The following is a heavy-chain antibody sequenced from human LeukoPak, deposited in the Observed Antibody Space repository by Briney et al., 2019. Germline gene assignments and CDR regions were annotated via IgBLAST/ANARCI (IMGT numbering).Heavy chain of an antibody. CDR3: ASAAGLSKPFDI. CDR2: ISSSSSYI. V-gene: IGHV3-21*01. D-gene: IGHD4-11*01. CDR1: GFTFSSYS. J-gene: IGHJ3*02. Sequence: GGSLRLSCAASGFTFSSYSMNWVRQAPGKGLEWVSSISSSSSYIYYADSVKGRFTISRDNAKNSLYLQMSSLRAEDTAVYYCASAAGLSKPFDIWGQGTMVTVSS.